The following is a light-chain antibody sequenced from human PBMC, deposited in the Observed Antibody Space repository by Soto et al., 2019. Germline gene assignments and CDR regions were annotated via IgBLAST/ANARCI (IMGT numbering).Light chain of an antibody. CDR2: EVS. V-gene: IGLV2-23*02. CDR3: CSYAGSNYV. CDR1: SSDVGNYNL. J-gene: IGLJ1*01. Sequence: QSVLTQPASVSGSPGQSITISCTGTSSDVGNYNLVSWYQHHPGKAPKLMIYEVSKRPSGVSNRFSGSKSGDTASLTISGLQAEDEDDYYCCSYAGSNYVFGTGTRSPS.